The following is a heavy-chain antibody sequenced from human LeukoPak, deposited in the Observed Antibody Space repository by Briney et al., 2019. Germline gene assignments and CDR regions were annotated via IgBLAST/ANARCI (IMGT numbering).Heavy chain of an antibody. J-gene: IGHJ1*01. CDR2: IYHSGST. D-gene: IGHD1-26*01. V-gene: IGHV4-38-2*01. CDR1: GYSISSRYY. CDR3: ARHGGSYYSYFQH. Sequence: KPSETLSLTCAVSGYSISSRYYWGWIRQPPVKGLEWIGSIYHSGSTYYNPSLKSRVSISADTSKNQFSLKLSSVTAADTAVYYCARHGGSYYSYFQHWGQGTLVTVSS.